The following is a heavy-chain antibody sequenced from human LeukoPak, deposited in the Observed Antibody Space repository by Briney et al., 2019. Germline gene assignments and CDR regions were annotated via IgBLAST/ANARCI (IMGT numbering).Heavy chain of an antibody. CDR2: IYYSGST. Sequence: PSETLSLTCTVSGGSISNYYWSWIRQPPGKGLEWIGYIYYSGSTNYNPSLKSRVTISVDTSKNQFSLKLSSVTAADTAVYYCARVGRTNYCYYGMDVWGQGTTVTVSS. J-gene: IGHJ6*02. CDR1: GGSISNYY. V-gene: IGHV4-59*01. D-gene: IGHD2-15*01. CDR3: ARVGRTNYCYYGMDV.